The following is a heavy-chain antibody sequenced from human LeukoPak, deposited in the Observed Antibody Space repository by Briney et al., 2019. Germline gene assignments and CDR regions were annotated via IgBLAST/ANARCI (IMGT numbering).Heavy chain of an antibody. CDR1: GFTFSSYG. CDR3: AVSEGGKDPLDI. J-gene: IGHJ3*02. Sequence: GGSLRLSCAASGFTFSSYGMHWVRQAPGKGLEWVAFIRYDGSNKYYADPVKGRFTISRDNSKNTLYLQMNSLRAEDTAVYYCAVSEGGKDPLDIWGQGTMVTVSS. CDR2: IRYDGSNK. V-gene: IGHV3-30*02. D-gene: IGHD4-23*01.